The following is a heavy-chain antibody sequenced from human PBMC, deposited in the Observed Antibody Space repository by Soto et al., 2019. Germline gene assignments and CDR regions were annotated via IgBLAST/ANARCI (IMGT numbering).Heavy chain of an antibody. Sequence: SKTLSLTCIVSGDSVSRGIYHWIWIRQPPGKGLEWIGFKPYTGSPDYNPSLKSRVVISIDRSKNQFSLKLSSVTATDTAVYFCAKVGWGGDSWGQGTLVTVSS. D-gene: IGHD7-27*01. CDR2: KPYTGSP. CDR1: GDSVSRGIYH. V-gene: IGHV4-61*01. J-gene: IGHJ4*02. CDR3: AKVGWGGDS.